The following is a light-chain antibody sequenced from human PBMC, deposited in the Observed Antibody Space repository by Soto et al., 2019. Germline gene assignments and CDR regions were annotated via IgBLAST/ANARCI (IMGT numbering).Light chain of an antibody. Sequence: DIQMTQSPSTLSASVGDSVPITCRASQSISSWLAWYQQNPGKDPKLLIYKASSLESGVPSRFSGSGSGTEFTLTISSLQPEDFATYYCKQYNSLWTVGKGTKVDIK. V-gene: IGKV1-5*03. J-gene: IGKJ1*01. CDR2: KAS. CDR1: QSISSW. CDR3: KQYNSLWT.